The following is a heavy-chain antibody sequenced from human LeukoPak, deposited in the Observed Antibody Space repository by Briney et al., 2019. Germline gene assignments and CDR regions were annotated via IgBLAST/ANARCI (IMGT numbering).Heavy chain of an antibody. CDR2: IYYSGST. J-gene: IGHJ6*03. CDR1: GGSISSSSYY. V-gene: IGHV4-39*01. Sequence: SETLSLTCTVSGGSISSSSYYWGWIRQPPGKGLEWIGSIYYSGSTYYNPSLKSRVTISVDTSKNQFSLKLSSVTAADTAVYYCARHIGYCSSTSCLDYYYYMDVWGKGTTVTVSS. CDR3: ARHIGYCSSTSCLDYYYYMDV. D-gene: IGHD2-2*01.